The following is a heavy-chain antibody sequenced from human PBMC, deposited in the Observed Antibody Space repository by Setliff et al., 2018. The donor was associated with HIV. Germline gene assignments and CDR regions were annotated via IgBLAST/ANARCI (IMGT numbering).Heavy chain of an antibody. Sequence: PSETLSLTCAVSGGSISSGGYSWTWIRQPPGKGLEWVGYVSYSGATYYNPSLKTRAAISVDTSKNQFSLMLGSMTAADTAVYYCARERLSRLGFDYWGQGTLVTVSS. CDR2: VSYSGAT. V-gene: IGHV4-31*11. CDR3: ARERLSRLGFDY. D-gene: IGHD1-1*01. J-gene: IGHJ4*02. CDR1: GGSISSGGYS.